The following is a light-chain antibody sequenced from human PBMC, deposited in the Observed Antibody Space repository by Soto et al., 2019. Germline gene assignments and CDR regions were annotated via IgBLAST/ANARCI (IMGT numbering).Light chain of an antibody. J-gene: IGLJ1*01. CDR1: SSDVGGYNY. CDR2: EVS. CDR3: ISYAGSNLLYV. V-gene: IGLV2-8*01. Sequence: ALTPPPSASGSPGQSVTISCTGTSSDVGGYNYVSWYQQHPGKAPKLMIYEVSKRPSGVPDRFSGSKSGNTASLTVSGLQAEDEADYYCISYAGSNLLYVFGTGTKVTVL.